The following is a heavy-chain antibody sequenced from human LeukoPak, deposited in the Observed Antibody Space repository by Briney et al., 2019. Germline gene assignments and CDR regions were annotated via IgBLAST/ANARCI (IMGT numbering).Heavy chain of an antibody. CDR1: GNTLTGYY. J-gene: IGHJ4*02. CDR2: INPSSGDT. D-gene: IGHD5-12*01. Sequence: GASVKVSCKASGNTLTGYYMHWVRLAPRQGLEWMGWINPSSGDTNYAQKFQGRVTMTRDTSISTAYMELSRLRSDDTAVYYCAKNPYEYYFDYWGQGTLVTASS. V-gene: IGHV1-2*02. CDR3: AKNPYEYYFDY.